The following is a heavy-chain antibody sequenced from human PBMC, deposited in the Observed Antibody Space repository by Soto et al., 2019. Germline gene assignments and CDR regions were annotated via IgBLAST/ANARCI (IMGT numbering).Heavy chain of an antibody. CDR1: GASISTTNW. Sequence: SETLSLTCAVSGASISTTNWWSWVRQPPGKGLEWIGEIYHSGSTAYDPSLESRVTISVDKSNNQFSLTLRSVTAADTAVYYCAKAPLGAAGLDCWGQGTLVTVSS. CDR3: AKAPLGAAGLDC. V-gene: IGHV4-4*02. CDR2: IYHSGST. J-gene: IGHJ4*02. D-gene: IGHD6-13*01.